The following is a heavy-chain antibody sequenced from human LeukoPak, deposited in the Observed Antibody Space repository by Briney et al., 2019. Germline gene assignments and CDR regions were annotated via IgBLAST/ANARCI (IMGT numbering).Heavy chain of an antibody. CDR3: ARDGVTRRYNMYYYMDV. CDR1: GFTFSSYA. Sequence: PGGSLRLSCAASGFTFSSYAMHWVRQAPGKGLEWVAVISYDGSNKYYRDSVKGRFIISRDYSRNTLYLQMNSLRGDDTAVYYCARDGVTRRYNMYYYMDVWGKGTTVTVSS. J-gene: IGHJ6*03. V-gene: IGHV3-30*04. CDR2: ISYDGSNK. D-gene: IGHD1-1*01.